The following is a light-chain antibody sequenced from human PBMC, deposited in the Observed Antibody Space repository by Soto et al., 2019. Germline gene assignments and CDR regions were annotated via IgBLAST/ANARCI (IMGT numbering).Light chain of an antibody. V-gene: IGLV2-14*01. CDR1: SSDVGGYDY. CDR2: NVR. Sequence: QSVLTQPASVSGSPGQSITISCTGTSSDVGGYDYVSWYQQYAGKAPKLTIYNVRNRPSGVSNRFSGSKSGNTASLTISGLQPEDEAYYFCSSYTNSGTVLFGGGTKLTVL. J-gene: IGLJ2*01. CDR3: SSYTNSGTVL.